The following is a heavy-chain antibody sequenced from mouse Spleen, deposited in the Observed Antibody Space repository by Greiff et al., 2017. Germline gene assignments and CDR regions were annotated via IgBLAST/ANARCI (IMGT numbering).Heavy chain of an antibody. J-gene: IGHJ3*01. CDR1: GFSLTSYG. V-gene: IGHV2-4-1*01. Sequence: VNLVESGPGLVQPSQSLSITCTVSGFSLTSYGVHWVRQSPGKGLEWLGVIWSGGSTDYNAAFISRLSISKDNSKSQVFFKMNSLQADDTAIYYCARKEGMLGFAYWGQGTLVTVSA. CDR3: ARKEGMLGFAY. CDR2: IWSGGST. D-gene: IGHD3-3*01.